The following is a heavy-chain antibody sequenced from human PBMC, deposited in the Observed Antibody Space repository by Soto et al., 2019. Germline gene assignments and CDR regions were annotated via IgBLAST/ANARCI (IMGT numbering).Heavy chain of an antibody. Sequence: SVKVSCKASGGTFSSYAISWVRQAPGQGLEWMGGIIPIFGTANYAQKFQGRVTITADESTSTAYMELSSLRSEDTAVYYCARDRRPLRYFDWLLCSYGMDVWGQGTTVTVSS. J-gene: IGHJ6*02. CDR3: ARDRRPLRYFDWLLCSYGMDV. CDR1: GGTFSSYA. V-gene: IGHV1-69*13. D-gene: IGHD3-9*01. CDR2: IIPIFGTA.